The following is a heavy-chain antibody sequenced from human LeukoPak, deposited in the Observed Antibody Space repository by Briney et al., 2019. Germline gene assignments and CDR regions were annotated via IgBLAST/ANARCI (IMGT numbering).Heavy chain of an antibody. CDR1: GFTVSSNY. Sequence: GGSLRLSCAASGFTVSSNYMSWVRQAPGKGLEWVSVIYSGGSTYYANSVKGRFTISRDNSKNTLYLQMGSLRAEDMAVYYCARECDSSAKRSFDYWGQRTLVTVSS. CDR3: ARECDSSAKRSFDY. CDR2: IYSGGST. D-gene: IGHD3-22*01. J-gene: IGHJ4*02. V-gene: IGHV3-66*01.